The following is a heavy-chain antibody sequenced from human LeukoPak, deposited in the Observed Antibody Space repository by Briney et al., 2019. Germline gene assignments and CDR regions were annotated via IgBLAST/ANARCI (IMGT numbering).Heavy chain of an antibody. CDR2: ISYDGSNK. V-gene: IGHV3-30*18. D-gene: IGHD1-26*01. CDR3: AKDRRQWELRPFYFDY. Sequence: GGSLRLSCAASGFTFSSYGMHWVRQAPGKGLEWVAVISYDGSNKYYADSVKGRFTISRDNSKNTLYLQMNSLRAEDTAVYYCAKDRRQWELRPFYFDYWGQGTLVTVSS. J-gene: IGHJ4*02. CDR1: GFTFSSYG.